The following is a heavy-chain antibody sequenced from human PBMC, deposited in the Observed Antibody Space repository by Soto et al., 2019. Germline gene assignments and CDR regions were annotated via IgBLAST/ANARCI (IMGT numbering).Heavy chain of an antibody. D-gene: IGHD7-27*01. CDR1: GLRFSTYW. Sequence: EGQLLGSGGGLVQPGGSLRLSCVASGLRFSTYWMNWVRQPPGMGLEWVANIDPDGRVGTYVDSVKGRFTTSRDNAMNSGYLQMNSLRADDTAMYFCAGWGEHDANVWGQGILVTVSA. J-gene: IGHJ4*02. CDR3: AGWGEHDANV. CDR2: IDPDGRVG. V-gene: IGHV3-7*03.